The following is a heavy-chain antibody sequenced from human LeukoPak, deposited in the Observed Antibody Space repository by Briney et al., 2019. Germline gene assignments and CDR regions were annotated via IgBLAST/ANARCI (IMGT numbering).Heavy chain of an antibody. V-gene: IGHV4-31*03. CDR3: ARDHYYDSSS. CDR2: IYYSGST. Sequence: SETLSLTCTVSGGSISSGGYYWSWIRQHPGKGLEWIGYIYYSGSTYYNPSLKSRVTISVDTSKNQFSLKLSSVTAADTVVYYCARDHYYDSSSWGQGTLVTVSS. CDR1: GGSISSGGYY. J-gene: IGHJ4*02. D-gene: IGHD3-22*01.